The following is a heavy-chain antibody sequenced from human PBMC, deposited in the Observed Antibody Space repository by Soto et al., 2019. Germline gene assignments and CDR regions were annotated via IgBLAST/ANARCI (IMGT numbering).Heavy chain of an antibody. CDR1: GGSISSSSYY. CDR2: IYYSGST. CDR3: ARHMESGYCSSTSCYSAFDI. Sequence: SETLSLTCTVSGGSISSSSYYWGWIRQPPGKGLEWIGSIYYSGSTYYNPSLKSRVTISVDTSKNQFSLKLSSVTAADTAVYYCARHMESGYCSSTSCYSAFDIWGQGTMVTVSS. D-gene: IGHD2-2*01. J-gene: IGHJ3*02. V-gene: IGHV4-39*01.